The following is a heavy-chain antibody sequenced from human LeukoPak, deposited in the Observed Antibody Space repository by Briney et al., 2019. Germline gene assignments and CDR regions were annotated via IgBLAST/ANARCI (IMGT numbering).Heavy chain of an antibody. V-gene: IGHV4-31*03. CDR3: ARVLRRYYDSSGYYYD. CDR2: IYYSGST. CDR1: GGSISSGGYY. Sequence: SETLSLTCTVSGGSISSGGYYWSWSRQHPGKGLEWIGYIYYSGSTNYNPSLKSRVTISVDKSKNQFSLKLSSVTAADTAVYYCARVLRRYYDSSGYYYDWGQGTLVTVSS. J-gene: IGHJ4*02. D-gene: IGHD3-22*01.